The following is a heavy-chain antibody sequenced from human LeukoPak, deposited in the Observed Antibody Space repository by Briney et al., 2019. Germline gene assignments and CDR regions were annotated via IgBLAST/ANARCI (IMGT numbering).Heavy chain of an antibody. CDR2: ISGSGGST. CDR1: GFTFSSYG. V-gene: IGHV3-23*01. CDR3: VFYDSSGFYYFDY. Sequence: GGSLRLSCAASGFTFSSYGISWVRQAPGKGLEWVSAISGSGGSTYYADSVKGRFTISRDNSKNTLYLQMNSLRSDDTAVYYCVFYDSSGFYYFDYWGQGTLVTVSS. D-gene: IGHD3-22*01. J-gene: IGHJ4*02.